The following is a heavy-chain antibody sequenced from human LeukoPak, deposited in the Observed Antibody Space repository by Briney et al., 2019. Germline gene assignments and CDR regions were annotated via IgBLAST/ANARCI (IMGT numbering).Heavy chain of an antibody. J-gene: IGHJ5*02. CDR2: INPSGGST. CDR3: ARDGRDSSSSSWFDP. V-gene: IGHV1-46*01. Sequence: ASVNVSCKASGYTFTSYYMHWVRQAPGQGLEWMGIINPSGGSTSYAQKFQGRVTMTRDTSTSTVYMELSSLRSEDTAVYYCARDGRDSSSSSWFDPWGQGTLVTVSS. D-gene: IGHD6-6*01. CDR1: GYTFTSYY.